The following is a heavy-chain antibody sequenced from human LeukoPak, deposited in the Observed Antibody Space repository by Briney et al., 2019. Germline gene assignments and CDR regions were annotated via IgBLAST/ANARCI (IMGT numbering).Heavy chain of an antibody. CDR1: GFTFTHYT. V-gene: IGHV3-48*03. D-gene: IGHD3-10*01. Sequence: GGSLRLSYAGSGFTFTHYTLNWVRQAPGKGLEWVSYISSGGGTVHYADSVKGRFTISRDNAQNSLYLQMNSLRAEDTAVYYCARDMYGSGRTGSVDFWGQGTLVTVSS. J-gene: IGHJ4*02. CDR2: ISSGGGTV. CDR3: ARDMYGSGRTGSVDF.